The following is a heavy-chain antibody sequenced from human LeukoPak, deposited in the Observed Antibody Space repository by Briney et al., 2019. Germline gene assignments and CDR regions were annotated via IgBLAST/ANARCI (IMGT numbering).Heavy chain of an antibody. CDR3: ARASSSWAKYYFDY. Sequence: PSETLSLTCTVSGGSISSYYWSWIRQPPGKGLEWIGYIYYSGSTNYNPSLKSRVTISVDTSKNQFSLELSSVTAADTAVYYCARASSSWAKYYFDYWGQGTLVTVSS. V-gene: IGHV4-59*01. CDR1: GGSISSYY. D-gene: IGHD6-13*01. CDR2: IYYSGST. J-gene: IGHJ4*02.